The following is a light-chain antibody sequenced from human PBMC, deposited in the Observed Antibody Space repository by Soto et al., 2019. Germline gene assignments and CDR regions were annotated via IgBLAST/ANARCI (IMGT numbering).Light chain of an antibody. J-gene: IGLJ3*02. CDR3: LLCYSGPWV. CDR1: TGVVTSGHS. Sequence: QAVVTQEPSLPVSPGGTVTLTWGSSTGVVTSGHSPYWFQQKPGQAPKTLIYDTSKKHSWTPARFSGSLLGGKAALTISGARPEDEAEYYCLLCYSGPWVFGGGTKLTVL. V-gene: IGLV7-46*01. CDR2: DTS.